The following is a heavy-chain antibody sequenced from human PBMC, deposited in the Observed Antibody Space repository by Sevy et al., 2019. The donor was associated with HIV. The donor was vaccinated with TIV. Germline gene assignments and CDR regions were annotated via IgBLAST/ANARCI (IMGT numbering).Heavy chain of an antibody. CDR3: ARDRVREFDN. CDR1: GMTFSTYN. Sequence: GGSLRLSCAVSGMTFSTYNMNWVRQAPGKGLEWISYISTDSTTKYYADSVKGRFTISRDNAKNSLYLQMNSLRDTDTAVYYCARDRVREFDNGGQGTRVTVSS. V-gene: IGHV3-48*02. J-gene: IGHJ4*02. D-gene: IGHD3-10*01. CDR2: ISTDSTTK.